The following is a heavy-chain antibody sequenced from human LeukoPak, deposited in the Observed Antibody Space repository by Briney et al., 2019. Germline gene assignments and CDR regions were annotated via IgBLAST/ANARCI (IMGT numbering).Heavy chain of an antibody. CDR2: MYYSGST. CDR1: GDSISTYY. CDR3: ARGVAGYGPYDY. Sequence: SETLSLTCTVSGDSISTYYWSWIRQPPGKGLQWIGYMYYSGSTNYNPSLKSRVTISLDTPKNQFSLRLNSVTAADTAVYYCARGVAGYGPYDYWGQGTLVTVSS. J-gene: IGHJ4*02. D-gene: IGHD5-12*01. V-gene: IGHV4-59*01.